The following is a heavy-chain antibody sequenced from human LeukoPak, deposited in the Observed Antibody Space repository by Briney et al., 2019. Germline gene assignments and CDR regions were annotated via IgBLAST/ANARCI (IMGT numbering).Heavy chain of an antibody. Sequence: GGSLRLSCAASGFTFSSYAMSWVRHAPGKGLEWVSAISGSGGSTYYADSVKGRFTIPRDNSKNTLYLQMNSLRAEDTAVYYCAKSKLWELLPFDYWGQGTLVTVSS. V-gene: IGHV3-23*01. D-gene: IGHD1-26*01. CDR2: ISGSGGST. CDR3: AKSKLWELLPFDY. J-gene: IGHJ4*02. CDR1: GFTFSSYA.